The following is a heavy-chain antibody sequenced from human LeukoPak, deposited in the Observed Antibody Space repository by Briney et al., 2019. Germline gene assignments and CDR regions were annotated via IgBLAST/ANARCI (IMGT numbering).Heavy chain of an antibody. CDR3: ARGPFSSSWSEFDY. J-gene: IGHJ4*02. V-gene: IGHV3-21*06. CDR1: GFTFSDYS. Sequence: GGSLTLSCAASGFTFSDYSLNWVRQAPGKGLEWVSCISGDSRYIYYADSLKGRSTISRDNAQNSLYLHMNNLRAEDTAVYYCARGPFSSSWSEFDYWGRGTLVTVSS. D-gene: IGHD6-13*01. CDR2: ISGDSRYI.